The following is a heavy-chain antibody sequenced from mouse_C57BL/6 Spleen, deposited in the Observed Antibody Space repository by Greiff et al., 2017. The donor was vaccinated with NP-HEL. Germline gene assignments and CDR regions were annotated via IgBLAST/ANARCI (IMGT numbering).Heavy chain of an antibody. D-gene: IGHD2-4*01. CDR2: LFPGSGST. Sequence: QVQLQQSGPELVKPGASVKISCKASGYTFTDYYINWVKQRPGQGLEWIGWLFPGSGSTYYYEKFKGKATLTVDKSSSTAYMLLSSLTSEDSAVYFCARSTREYYDYDGFDYWGQGTTLTVSS. V-gene: IGHV1-75*01. J-gene: IGHJ2*01. CDR3: ARSTREYYDYDGFDY. CDR1: GYTFTDYY.